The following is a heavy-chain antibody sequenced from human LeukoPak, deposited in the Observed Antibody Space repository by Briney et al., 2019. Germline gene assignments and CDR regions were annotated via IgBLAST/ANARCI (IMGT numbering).Heavy chain of an antibody. Sequence: PGGSLRLSCAASGFIFSTSWMAWVRQAPGKGLEWVANIKKDGSEKIYGDSVKGRLTISRDNAKSSLFLQMNSLRPEDTAVYYCASQDSNNAFEIWGQGTKVTVSS. CDR1: GFIFSTSW. CDR3: ASQDSNNAFEI. V-gene: IGHV3-7*01. J-gene: IGHJ3*02. CDR2: IKKDGSEK. D-gene: IGHD3-22*01.